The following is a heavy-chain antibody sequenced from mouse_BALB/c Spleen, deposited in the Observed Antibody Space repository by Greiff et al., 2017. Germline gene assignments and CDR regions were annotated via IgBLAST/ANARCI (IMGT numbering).Heavy chain of an antibody. CDR1: GYAFSSYW. CDR3: VRVYGSSYAWFAY. Sequence: QVQLQQSGAELVRPGSSVKISCKASGYAFSSYWMNWVKQRPGQGLEWIGQIYPGDGDTNYNGKFKGKATLTADKSSSTAYMQLSSLTSEDSAVYFCVRVYGSSYAWFAYWGQGTLVTVSA. CDR2: IYPGDGDT. V-gene: IGHV1-80*01. J-gene: IGHJ3*01. D-gene: IGHD1-1*01.